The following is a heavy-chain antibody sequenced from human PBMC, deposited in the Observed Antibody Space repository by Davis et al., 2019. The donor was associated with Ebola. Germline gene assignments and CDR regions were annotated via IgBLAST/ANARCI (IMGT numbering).Heavy chain of an antibody. CDR2: VNDSGST. D-gene: IGHD6-19*01. Sequence: MPSETLSLTCTVSGGSISSGGYYWSWIRQSPGKGLEWIGEVNDSGSTNYDPSLKSRVTLSVDTSKNQFSLKLTSVTAADTAAFYCARTTRGSGWFLDYWGQGTLVTVSS. J-gene: IGHJ4*02. CDR1: GGSISSGGYY. CDR3: ARTTRGSGWFLDY. V-gene: IGHV4-39*07.